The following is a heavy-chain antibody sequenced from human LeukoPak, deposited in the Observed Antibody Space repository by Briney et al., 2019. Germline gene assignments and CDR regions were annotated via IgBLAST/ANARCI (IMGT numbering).Heavy chain of an antibody. CDR3: ARLIMITFGGVIADNWFDP. D-gene: IGHD3-16*02. J-gene: IGHJ5*02. Sequence: GESLKISCKGSGYSFTSYWIGWVRPMPGKGLEWMGIIYPGDSDTRYSPSFQGQVTISADKSISTAYLQWSSLKASDTAMYYCARLIMITFGGVIADNWFDPWGQGTLVTVSS. CDR1: GYSFTSYW. V-gene: IGHV5-51*01. CDR2: IYPGDSDT.